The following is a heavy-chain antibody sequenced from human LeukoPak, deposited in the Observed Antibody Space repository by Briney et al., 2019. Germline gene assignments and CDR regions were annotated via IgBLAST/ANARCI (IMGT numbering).Heavy chain of an antibody. J-gene: IGHJ4*02. CDR1: GFSVRNNY. CDR3: ARVGVGAKPEDY. Sequence: PGGSLRLSCVVSGFSVRNNYVSWIRQPPGKGLEWIGEINHSGSTNYNPSLKSRVTISVDTSKNQFSLKLSSVTAADTAVYYCARVGVGAKPEDYWGQGTLVTVSS. D-gene: IGHD1-26*01. V-gene: IGHV4-34*01. CDR2: INHSGST.